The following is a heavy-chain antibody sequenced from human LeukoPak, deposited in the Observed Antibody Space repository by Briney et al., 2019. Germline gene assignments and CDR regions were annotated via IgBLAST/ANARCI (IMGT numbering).Heavy chain of an antibody. J-gene: IGHJ4*02. CDR1: GFTFSSYT. CDR3: ASQGGFDD. CDR2: ISSSSSYI. Sequence: GGSLRLSCAASGFTFSSYTMNRVRQAPGKGLEWVSSISSSSSYIYYADSVKGRFTISRDNAKNSLHLQMNSLRAEDTAVYYCASQGGFDDWGQGTLVTVSS. D-gene: IGHD2-15*01. V-gene: IGHV3-21*01.